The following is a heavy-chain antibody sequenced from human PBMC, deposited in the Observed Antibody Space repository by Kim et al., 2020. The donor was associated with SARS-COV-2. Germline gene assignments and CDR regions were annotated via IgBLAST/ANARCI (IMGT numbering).Heavy chain of an antibody. Sequence: QKFQVRVTMTRDTSTSTVYMELSSLRSEDTAVYYCARGMVRGVIRDAFDIWGQGTMVTVSS. CDR3: ARGMVRGVIRDAFDI. D-gene: IGHD3-10*01. J-gene: IGHJ3*02. V-gene: IGHV1-46*01.